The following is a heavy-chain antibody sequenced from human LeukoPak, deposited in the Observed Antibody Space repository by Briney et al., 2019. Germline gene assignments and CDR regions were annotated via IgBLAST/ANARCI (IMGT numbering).Heavy chain of an antibody. CDR3: ARLNPPCSSTSCYGYGDYGTGLDP. CDR2: INPNSGGT. Sequence: ASVKVSCKASGYTFTGCYMHWVRQAPGQGLEWMGWINPNSGGTNYAQKFQGRVTMTRDTSISTAYMELSRLRSDDTAVYYCARLNPPCSSTSCYGYGDYGTGLDPWGQGTLVTVSS. J-gene: IGHJ5*02. V-gene: IGHV1-2*02. CDR1: GYTFTGCY. D-gene: IGHD2-2*01.